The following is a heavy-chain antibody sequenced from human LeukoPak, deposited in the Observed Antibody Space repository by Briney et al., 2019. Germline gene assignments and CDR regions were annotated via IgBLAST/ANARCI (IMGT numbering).Heavy chain of an antibody. CDR2: IYTSGST. CDR3: ARDIYYDHVHDASDI. J-gene: IGHJ3*02. Sequence: SETLSLTCTVSGGSISSGSYYWSWIRQPAGKGLEWIGRIYTSGSTNYNPSLKSRVTISVDTSKNQFSLKLSSVTAADTAVYYCARDIYYDHVHDASDIWGQGTMVTVSS. V-gene: IGHV4-61*02. D-gene: IGHD3-22*01. CDR1: GGSISSGSYY.